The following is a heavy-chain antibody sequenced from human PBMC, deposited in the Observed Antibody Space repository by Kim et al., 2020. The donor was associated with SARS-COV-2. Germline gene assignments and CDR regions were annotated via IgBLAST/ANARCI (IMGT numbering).Heavy chain of an antibody. CDR1: GFTFSSHG. D-gene: IGHD7-27*01. CDR2: IDVGGDST. CDR3: AKDSPVLTF. V-gene: IGHV3-23*01. Sequence: GGSLRLSCAASGFTFSSHGMSWVRQAPGKGLEWVSAIDVGGDSTYYADSVKGRFTISRDNSKNTLYLQMISLRAGDTAVYYCAKDSPVLTFWGQGILVTVSS. J-gene: IGHJ4*02.